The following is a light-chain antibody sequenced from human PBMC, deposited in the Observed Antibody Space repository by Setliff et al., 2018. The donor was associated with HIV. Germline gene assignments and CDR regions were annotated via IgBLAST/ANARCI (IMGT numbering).Light chain of an antibody. CDR2: DDS. CDR3: QVRDSSSVV. V-gene: IGLV3-21*03. J-gene: IGLJ2*01. Sequence: SYELTQPPSVSVAPGKTARIICGGNNFGSKIVHWYQQRPGQAPVLVVFDDSDRPSGIPERFSGSNSGNTATLTISRVEAGDEADYYCQVRDSSSVVFGGGTKVTVL. CDR1: NFGSKI.